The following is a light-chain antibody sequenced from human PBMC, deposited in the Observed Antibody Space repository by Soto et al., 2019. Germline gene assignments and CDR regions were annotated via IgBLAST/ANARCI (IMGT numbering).Light chain of an antibody. CDR2: DAS. CDR3: QQYNIWPRT. J-gene: IGKJ1*01. V-gene: IGKV3-15*01. CDR1: QDVSSS. Sequence: GMTQSPATLSVSPGEGATLSCRASQDVSSSLAWYQQKPGQAPRLLIYDASNRATGIPARFSGSGSGTEFTLTISSLQSEDFAVYYCQQYNIWPRTFGQGTKVEIK.